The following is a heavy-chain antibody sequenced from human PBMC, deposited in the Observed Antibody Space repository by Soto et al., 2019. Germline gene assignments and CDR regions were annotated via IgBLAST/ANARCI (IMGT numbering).Heavy chain of an antibody. J-gene: IGHJ6*03. CDR2: ISSSSSYI. CDR1: GFTFSSYS. Sequence: PGGSLRLSCAASGFTFSSYSMNWVRQAPGKGLEWVSSISSSSSYIYYADSVKGRFTISRDNAKNSLYLQMNSLRAEDTAVYYCARGSLVAATFRPADYYYYYMDVWGKGTTVTVSS. V-gene: IGHV3-21*01. D-gene: IGHD2-15*01. CDR3: ARGSLVAATFRPADYYYYYMDV.